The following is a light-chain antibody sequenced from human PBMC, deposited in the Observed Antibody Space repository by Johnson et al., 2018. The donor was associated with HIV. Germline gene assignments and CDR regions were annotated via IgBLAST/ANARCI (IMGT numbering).Light chain of an antibody. CDR3: GTWDSSLSAGGV. V-gene: IGLV1-51*02. J-gene: IGLJ1*01. Sequence: QSVLTQPPSVSAAPGQKVTISCSGSSCDIGNNYVSWYQQLPGTAPKLLIYENNKRPSGIPDRFSGSKSGTSATLGITGLQTWDEADYYCGTWDSSLSAGGVFGTGTKVTVL. CDR2: ENN. CDR1: SCDIGNNY.